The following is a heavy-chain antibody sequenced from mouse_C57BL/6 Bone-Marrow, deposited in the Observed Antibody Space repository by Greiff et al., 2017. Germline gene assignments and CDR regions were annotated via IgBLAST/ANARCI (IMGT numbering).Heavy chain of an antibody. CDR3: AVDGYYGGFAY. Sequence: QVQLQQSGAELARPGASVKLSCKASGYTFTSYGISWVKQRTGQGLEWIGEIYPRSGNTYYNEKFKGKATLTADKSSSTAYMELRSLTSEDSAVYFCAVDGYYGGFAYWGQGTLVTVSA. V-gene: IGHV1-81*01. CDR1: GYTFTSYG. J-gene: IGHJ3*01. CDR2: IYPRSGNT. D-gene: IGHD2-3*01.